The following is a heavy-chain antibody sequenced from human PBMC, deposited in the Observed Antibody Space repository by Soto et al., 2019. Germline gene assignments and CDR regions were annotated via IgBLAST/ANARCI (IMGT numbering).Heavy chain of an antibody. CDR2: IYYSGST. CDR1: GGSISSGDYY. Sequence: SETLSLTCTVSGGSISSGDYYWSWIRQPPGKGLEWIGYIYYSGSTYYNPSLKSRVTISVDTSKNQFSLKLSSVTAADTAVYYCAGEYSSGPTGNDYWGQGTLVTVSS. V-gene: IGHV4-30-4*01. J-gene: IGHJ4*02. CDR3: AGEYSSGPTGNDY. D-gene: IGHD6-19*01.